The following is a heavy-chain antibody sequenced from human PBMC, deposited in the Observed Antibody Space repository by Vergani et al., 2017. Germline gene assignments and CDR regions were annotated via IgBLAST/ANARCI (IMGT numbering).Heavy chain of an antibody. V-gene: IGHV3-21*02. CDR1: GFSFSSYS. D-gene: IGHD1-7*01. J-gene: IGHJ4*02. CDR2: ISGSSSYV. Sequence: EVQLVESGGGLVKPGGSLRLSCAASGFSFSSYSMNWVRQAPGKGLEWVASISGSSSYVFYRDSVEGRFTITRDNAKKSVYLQMNSLRAEDTAMYFCARGNSLGSYWGQGTLVTVSS. CDR3: ARGNSLGSY.